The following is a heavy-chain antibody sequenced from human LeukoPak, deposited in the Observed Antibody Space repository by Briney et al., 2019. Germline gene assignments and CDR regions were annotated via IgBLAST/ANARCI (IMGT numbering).Heavy chain of an antibody. J-gene: IGHJ5*02. CDR3: ARRAQRSSSWYLNCFDP. CDR1: GGSFSGYY. CDR2: INHSGST. Sequence: PSETLSLTCAVYGGSFSGYYWSWIRKPPGKGLEWIGEINHSGSTNYNPSLKSRVTISVDTSKNQFSLKLSSVTAADTAVYYCARRAQRSSSWYLNCFDPWGQGTLVTVSS. V-gene: IGHV4-34*01. D-gene: IGHD6-13*01.